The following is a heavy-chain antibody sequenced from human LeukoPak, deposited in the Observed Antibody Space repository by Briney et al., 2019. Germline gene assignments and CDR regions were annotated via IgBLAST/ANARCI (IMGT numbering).Heavy chain of an antibody. Sequence: SETLSLTCTVSGGSISSSSAYWGWIRQPPGKGLEWIGSIYYSKNTYYNPSLKSRVTISADTSKNQFSLTLRSVSATDTAVYDCVTESGFSYGYFDYWGQGTLVTVSS. V-gene: IGHV4-39*01. CDR1: GGSISSSSAY. D-gene: IGHD5-18*01. J-gene: IGHJ4*02. CDR2: IYYSKNT. CDR3: VTESGFSYGYFDY.